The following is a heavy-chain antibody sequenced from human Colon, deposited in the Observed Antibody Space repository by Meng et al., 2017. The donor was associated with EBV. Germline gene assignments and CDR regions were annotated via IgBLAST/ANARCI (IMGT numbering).Heavy chain of an antibody. J-gene: IGHJ5*02. Sequence: QLLQSGPGLVMPSQTLSLTCAVSGDSITSGDYSWTWIRQPPGKGLEWIGYIYHGVNIYYTPSLRSRVTISVDKSRNQFSLKLTSVSAADTAVYYCVRDTRRGGGWFDPWGQGTLVTVSS. CDR2: IYHGVNI. CDR1: GDSITSGDYS. D-gene: IGHD3-10*01. CDR3: VRDTRRGGGWFDP. V-gene: IGHV4-30-2*01.